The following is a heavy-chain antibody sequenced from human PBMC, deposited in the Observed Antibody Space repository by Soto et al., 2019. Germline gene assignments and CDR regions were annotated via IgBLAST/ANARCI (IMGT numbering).Heavy chain of an antibody. Sequence: QVQLVESGGGVVQPGRSLRLSCAASEFTFSNFAMHWVRQAPGKGLEWVAVISYDGDDKKFADSVKGRFTISRDNSKNTLFLQMNSLRPEDTAVYFCAKDAGRGSADYYFDYWGRRTLVTVSS. CDR3: AKDAGRGSADYYFDY. D-gene: IGHD2-15*01. V-gene: IGHV3-30*18. CDR1: EFTFSNFA. J-gene: IGHJ4*02. CDR2: ISYDGDDK.